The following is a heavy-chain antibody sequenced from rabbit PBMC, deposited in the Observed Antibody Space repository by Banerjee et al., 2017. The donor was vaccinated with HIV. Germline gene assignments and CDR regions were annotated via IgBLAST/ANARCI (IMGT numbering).Heavy chain of an antibody. CDR2: IDADSSGSA. CDR3: ARDSSSGWGFYFNL. D-gene: IGHD4-1*01. CDR1: GFSFSGYW. V-gene: IGHV1S45*01. J-gene: IGHJ4*01. Sequence: EESGGDLVKPEGSLTLTCTASGFSFSGYWICWVRQAPGKGLEWIACIDADSSGSAYYASWAKGRFTISKTSSTTVTLQMTSLTAADTATYFCARDSSSGWGFYFNLWGQGTLVTVS.